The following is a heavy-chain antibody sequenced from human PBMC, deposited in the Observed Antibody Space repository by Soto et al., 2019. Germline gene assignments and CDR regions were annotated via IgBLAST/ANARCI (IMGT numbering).Heavy chain of an antibody. J-gene: IGHJ2*01. CDR1: GASINNNDYY. CDR2: VYYSGTT. CDR3: ARMSYFYDKWYFDL. Sequence: SETLSLTCTVSGASINNNDYYWSWIRQTPGKGLEWIGYVYYSGTTDYIPSLKSRLSMSIDKSQNQFTLKLNSVTAADTATYYCARMSYFYDKWYFDLWGRGTRVTVSS. V-gene: IGHV4-30-4*01. D-gene: IGHD3-22*01.